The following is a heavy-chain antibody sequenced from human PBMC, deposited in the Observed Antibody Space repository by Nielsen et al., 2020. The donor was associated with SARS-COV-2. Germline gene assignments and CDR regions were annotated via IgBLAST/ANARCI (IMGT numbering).Heavy chain of an antibody. J-gene: IGHJ4*02. CDR1: GFIFDDYA. V-gene: IGHV3-43D*03. D-gene: IGHD2-15*01. CDR2: TSWDGGST. Sequence: GESLKISCAASGFIFDDYAMHWVRQAPGKGLEWVSLTSWDGGSTYYADSVKGRFTISRDNNKNSLYLQMNSLTAEDTAFYYCCASPSCSGGSCYFWMAGSQFSYWGQGTLVTVSS. CDR3: CASPSCSGGSCYFWMAGSQFSY.